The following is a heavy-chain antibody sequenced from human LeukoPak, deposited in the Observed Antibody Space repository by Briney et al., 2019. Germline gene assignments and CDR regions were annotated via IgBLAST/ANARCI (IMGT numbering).Heavy chain of an antibody. Sequence: PSETLSLTFTVSGGSMSNSYWSWIRQPPGKGLEWIGSILYSGSTNYNPSLKSRVTISKDTSKNQFSLKLSSVTAADTAVYYCAKGRVPGGYWGQGTLVTVSS. CDR3: AKGRVPGGY. CDR2: ILYSGST. V-gene: IGHV4-59*01. CDR1: GGSMSNSY. D-gene: IGHD1-1*01. J-gene: IGHJ4*02.